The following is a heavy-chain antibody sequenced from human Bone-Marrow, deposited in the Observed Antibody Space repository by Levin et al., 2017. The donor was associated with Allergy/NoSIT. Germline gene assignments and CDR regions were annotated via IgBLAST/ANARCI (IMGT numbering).Heavy chain of an antibody. D-gene: IGHD3-16*01. V-gene: IGHV3-23*01. Sequence: GGSLRLSCAASDFSFTNYILSWVRQAPGKGLEWVSSLSSSGSTYYSGSVRGRFTISRDNSEQIMFLQMEKLRAENTAVYYWTKDAARVRYDGNVDHDFEAWGRGTLVTVSS. CDR2: LSSSGST. CDR1: DFSFTNYI. J-gene: IGHJ4*02. CDR3: TKDAARVRYDGNVDHDFEA.